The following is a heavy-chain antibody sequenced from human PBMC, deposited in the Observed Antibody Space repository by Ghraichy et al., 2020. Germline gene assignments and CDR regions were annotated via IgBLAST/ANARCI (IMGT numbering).Heavy chain of an antibody. J-gene: IGHJ6*02. Sequence: GGSLRLSCAASGFTFSNAWMSWVRQAPGKGLEWVGRIKSKTDGGTTDYAAPVKGRFTILRDDSKNTLYLQMNSLKTEDTPVYYCTTENCSSTSCWNYYYGMDVWGQGTTVTVSS. D-gene: IGHD2-2*01. CDR1: GFTFSNAW. CDR2: IKSKTDGGTT. V-gene: IGHV3-15*01. CDR3: TTENCSSTSCWNYYYGMDV.